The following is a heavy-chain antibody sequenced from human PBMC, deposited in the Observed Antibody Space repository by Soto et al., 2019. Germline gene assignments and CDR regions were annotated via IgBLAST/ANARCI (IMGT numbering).Heavy chain of an antibody. CDR1: GGTFNKYA. J-gene: IGHJ6*02. V-gene: IGHV1-69*01. CDR3: SIVTAYGMDV. CDR2: IIPVYGTP. D-gene: IGHD2-15*01. Sequence: QVQLEQSGAEVKKPGSSLKVSCKATGGTFNKYAISWVRQAPGQGLEWMAGIIPVYGTPNYAQRFQDRVTIVADESTTTAYMEVNCLRSEDTAIYYCSIVTAYGMDVWGPGTTVIVSS.